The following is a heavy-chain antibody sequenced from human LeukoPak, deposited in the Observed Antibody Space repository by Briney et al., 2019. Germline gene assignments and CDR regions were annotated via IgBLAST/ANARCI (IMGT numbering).Heavy chain of an antibody. Sequence: PSETLSLTCTVSGGSISSSSYYWGWIRQPPGKGLEWIGSIYYSGSTYYNPSLKSRVTISVDTSKNQFSLKLSSVTAADTAVYYCARYSNYAIDYWGQGTLVTVSS. CDR2: IYYSGST. J-gene: IGHJ4*02. CDR1: GGSISSSSYY. V-gene: IGHV4-39*07. D-gene: IGHD4-11*01. CDR3: ARYSNYAIDY.